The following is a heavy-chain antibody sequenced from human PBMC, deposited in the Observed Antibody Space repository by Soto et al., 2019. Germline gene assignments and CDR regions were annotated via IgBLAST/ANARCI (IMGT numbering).Heavy chain of an antibody. CDR2: ISSSSSTV. Sequence: EVQLVESGGGLVQPGGSLRLSCAASGFTFSSYSMNWVRQAPGKGLEWVSYISSSSSTVYYGDSVKGRYTISRDNAKNSLYRQMNSRRDEDTAVYYCARQSLAIAVDGHFDYWGQRTLVTVYS. CDR3: ARQSLAIAVDGHFDY. V-gene: IGHV3-48*02. CDR1: GFTFSSYS. D-gene: IGHD6-19*01. J-gene: IGHJ4*02.